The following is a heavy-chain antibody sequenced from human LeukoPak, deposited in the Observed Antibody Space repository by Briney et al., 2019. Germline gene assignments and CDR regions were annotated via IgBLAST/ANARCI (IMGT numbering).Heavy chain of an antibody. CDR2: ISSSSSYI. CDR1: GFTFSSYS. V-gene: IGHV3-21*01. Sequence: GGSLRLSCAASGFTFSSYSMNWVRQAPGKGLEWVSSISSSSSYIYYADSVKGRFTISRDNVKNSLYLQMNSLRAEDTAVYYCARQRGYSGHDKDFDYWGQGTLVTVSS. D-gene: IGHD5-12*01. J-gene: IGHJ4*02. CDR3: ARQRGYSGHDKDFDY.